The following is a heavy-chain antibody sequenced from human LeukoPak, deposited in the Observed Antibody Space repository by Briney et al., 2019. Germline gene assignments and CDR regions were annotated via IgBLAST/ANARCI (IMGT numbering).Heavy chain of an antibody. CDR2: IYYISNT. D-gene: IGHD1-26*01. Sequence: SETLSLTCTVSGASVGSAGYYWSWIRQPPGGGLEWIGYIYYISNTNYNPSLKSRVTMSVDPSKNQFSLKLNSVTAADTAVYFCARTQSQSGSYRYYFGYWGQGTLVTVSS. CDR1: GASVGSAGYY. CDR3: ARTQSQSGSYRYYFGY. V-gene: IGHV4-61*08. J-gene: IGHJ4*02.